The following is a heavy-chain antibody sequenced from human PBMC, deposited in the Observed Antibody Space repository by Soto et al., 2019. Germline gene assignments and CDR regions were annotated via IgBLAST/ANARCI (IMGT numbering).Heavy chain of an antibody. Sequence: QVQLVQSGAEVKKPGSSVKVSCKASGGTFSSYAISWVRQAPGQGLEWMGGIIPIFGTANYAQKFQGRVTITADESTSTAYMELRSLRSEDTAVYYCARSSTIVVVPAAIEYYYYGMDVWGQGTTVTVSS. CDR2: IIPIFGTA. CDR3: ARSSTIVVVPAAIEYYYYGMDV. J-gene: IGHJ6*02. CDR1: GGTFSSYA. V-gene: IGHV1-69*01. D-gene: IGHD2-2*02.